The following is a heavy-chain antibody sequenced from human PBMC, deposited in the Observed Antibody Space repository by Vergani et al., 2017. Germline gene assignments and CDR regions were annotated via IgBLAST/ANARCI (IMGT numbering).Heavy chain of an antibody. CDR1: GGSISSGDYY. CDR3: ARLRKSYRVATEFYYYYGMDV. CDR2: ISTGGST. D-gene: IGHD5-12*01. Sequence: QVQLRESGPGLVKSSQTLSLICTVSGGSISSGDYYWSWIRQPAGKGLEWIGRISTGGSTNYNPSLKSRVTISVDTSKNQFSLKLSSVTAADTAVYYCARLRKSYRVATEFYYYYGMDVWGQGTTVTVSS. J-gene: IGHJ6*02. V-gene: IGHV4-61*02.